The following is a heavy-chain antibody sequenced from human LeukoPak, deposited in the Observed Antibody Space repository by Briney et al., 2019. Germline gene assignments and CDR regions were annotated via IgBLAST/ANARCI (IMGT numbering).Heavy chain of an antibody. CDR1: GFTFSNAW. Sequence: GGSLRLSCAASGFTFSNAWMSWVRQAPGKGLEWVGRIKSKTDGGTTDYAAPVKGRFTISRDDSKNTLYLQMNSLKTGDTAVYYCTPILTITIFGVDLDYWGQGTLVTVSS. J-gene: IGHJ4*02. CDR2: IKSKTDGGTT. V-gene: IGHV3-15*01. D-gene: IGHD3-3*01. CDR3: TPILTITIFGVDLDY.